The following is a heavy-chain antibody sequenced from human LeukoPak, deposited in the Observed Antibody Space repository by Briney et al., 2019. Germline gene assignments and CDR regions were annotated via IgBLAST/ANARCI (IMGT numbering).Heavy chain of an antibody. Sequence: GGSLRLSCAASGFTVSSNYMSWVRQAPGKGLEWVSVIYSGGSTYYADSVKGRFTISRDKSKNTLCLQMNSLRAEDTAVYYCARANYYGSGSYPLYYYYVMDVWGQGTTVTVSS. CDR2: IYSGGST. J-gene: IGHJ6*02. CDR1: GFTVSSNY. D-gene: IGHD3-10*01. CDR3: ARANYYGSGSYPLYYYYVMDV. V-gene: IGHV3-66*01.